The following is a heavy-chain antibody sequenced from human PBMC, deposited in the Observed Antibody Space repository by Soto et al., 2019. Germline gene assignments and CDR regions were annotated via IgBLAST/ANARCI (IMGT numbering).Heavy chain of an antibody. CDR3: ARAPPYGYVTWFDP. CDR1: GGSISSYY. D-gene: IGHD5-12*01. V-gene: IGHV4-59*01. CDR2: IDYSGSN. Sequence: QVQLQESGPGLVKPSETLSLTCTVSGGSISSYYWSWSRQPPGKGLEWIGYIDYSGSNNYNPSLKSRVTISVDTSKNQFSLKLSSVTAADTAVYYCARAPPYGYVTWFDPWGQGTLVTVSS. J-gene: IGHJ5*02.